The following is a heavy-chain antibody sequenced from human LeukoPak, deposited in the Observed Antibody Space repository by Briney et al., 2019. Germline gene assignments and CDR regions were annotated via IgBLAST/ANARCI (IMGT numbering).Heavy chain of an antibody. J-gene: IGHJ6*02. CDR2: IWYDGSNK. Sequence: GGSLRLSCAASGFTFSSYGMHWVRQAPGKGLEWVAVIWYDGSNKYYADSVKGRFTISRDNSKNTLYLQMNSLRAEDTAVYYCARDYRAGYYYYGMDVWGQGTTVTVSS. V-gene: IGHV3-33*01. CDR1: GFTFSSYG. CDR3: ARDYRAGYYYYGMDV.